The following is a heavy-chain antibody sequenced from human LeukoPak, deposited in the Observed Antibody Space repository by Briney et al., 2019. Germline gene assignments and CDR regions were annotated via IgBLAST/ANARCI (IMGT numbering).Heavy chain of an antibody. J-gene: IGHJ6*02. CDR2: INHNGNVN. CDR3: ARGGGLDV. D-gene: IGHD3-16*01. V-gene: IGHV3-7*03. Sequence: GGSLRLSCAASGFTFSSYWMNWARQAPGKGLEWVASINHNGNVNYYVDSVKGRFTISRDNAKNSLYLQMSNLRAEDTAVYFRARGGGLDVWGQGATVTVSS. CDR1: GFTFSSYW.